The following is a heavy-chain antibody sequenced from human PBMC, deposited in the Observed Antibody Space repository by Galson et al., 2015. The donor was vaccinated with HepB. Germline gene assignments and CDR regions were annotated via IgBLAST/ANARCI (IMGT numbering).Heavy chain of an antibody. J-gene: IGHJ2*01. CDR3: AKEIMVHAGDWYFDL. Sequence: SLRLSCAASGFTFSNAWMSWVRQAPGKGLEWVAVISSGGGTQYLADSVRGRVTLSRDNPKNTVYLQMNSLGAEDAAVYYCAKEIMVHAGDWYFDLWGRGTLVTVSS. D-gene: IGHD2-8*01. CDR1: GFTFSNAW. CDR2: ISSGGGTQ. V-gene: IGHV3-30*18.